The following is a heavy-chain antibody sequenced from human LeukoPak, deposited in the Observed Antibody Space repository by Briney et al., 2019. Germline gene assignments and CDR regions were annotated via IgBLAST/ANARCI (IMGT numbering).Heavy chain of an antibody. Sequence: PSETLSLTCAVSGASFSSYSWNWIRQLPGADLEWIAEINFTGNTETGTTSYSPSLKSRVTISADTSTNQLSLHLRSATVADTGVYFCARAFSGFWEFDFWGQGTLVTVSS. D-gene: IGHD3-3*01. J-gene: IGHJ4*02. CDR3: ARAFSGFWEFDF. V-gene: IGHV4-34*01. CDR2: INFTGNTETGTT. CDR1: GASFSSYS.